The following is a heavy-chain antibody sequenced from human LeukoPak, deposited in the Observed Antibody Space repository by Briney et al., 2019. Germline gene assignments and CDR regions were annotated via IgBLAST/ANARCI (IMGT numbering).Heavy chain of an antibody. V-gene: IGHV3-9*01. CDR2: ISWNSGSI. CDR3: AKDKGIAAAGTFDY. D-gene: IGHD6-13*01. Sequence: GGSLRLSCAASGFTVSSNYMSWVRQAPGKGLEWVSGISWNSGSIGYADSVKGRFTISRDNAKNSLYLQMNSLRAEDTALYYCAKDKGIAAAGTFDYWGQGTLVTVSS. J-gene: IGHJ4*02. CDR1: GFTVSSNY.